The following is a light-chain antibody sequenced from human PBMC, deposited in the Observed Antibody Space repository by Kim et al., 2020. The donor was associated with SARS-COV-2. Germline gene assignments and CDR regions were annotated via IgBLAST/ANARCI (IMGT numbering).Light chain of an antibody. CDR2: GAS. CDR3: QEYGTSRT. Sequence: EIVLTQSPGTLSLSPGERATLACRASQSVTSGSLAWYQHIPGQAPRLLIYGASSRATGIPDRFSGSGSGTDFTLTISRLEPEDSAVYYCQEYGTSRTFGQGTKVDIK. CDR1: QSVTSGS. J-gene: IGKJ1*01. V-gene: IGKV3-20*01.